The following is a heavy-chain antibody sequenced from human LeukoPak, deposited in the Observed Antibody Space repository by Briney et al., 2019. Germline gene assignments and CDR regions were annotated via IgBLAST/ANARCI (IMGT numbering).Heavy chain of an antibody. CDR1: GYSISSGYY. CDR3: ARQYSGYSGPFGY. V-gene: IGHV4-38-2*02. CDR2: IYHSGST. Sequence: SETLSLTCTVSGYSISSGYYWGWIRQPPGKGLEWIGSIYHSGSTYYNPSLKSRVTISVDTSKNQFSLKLSSVTAADTVVYYCARQYSGYSGPFGYWGQGTLVTVSS. J-gene: IGHJ4*02. D-gene: IGHD5-12*01.